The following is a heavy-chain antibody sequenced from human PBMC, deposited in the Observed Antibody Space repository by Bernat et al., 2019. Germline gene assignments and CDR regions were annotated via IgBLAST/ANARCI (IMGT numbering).Heavy chain of an antibody. CDR1: GFTFSSYG. CDR2: IWYDGSNK. Sequence: QVQLVESGGGVVQPGRSLRLSCAASGFTFSSYGMHWVRQAPGKGLEWVAVIWYDGSNKYYADSVKGRFTISRDNSKNTLYLQMNSLRAEDTAVYYCASNLLGSVYYDSSGFIDAFDIWGQGTMVTVSS. D-gene: IGHD3-22*01. V-gene: IGHV3-33*01. J-gene: IGHJ3*02. CDR3: ASNLLGSVYYDSSGFIDAFDI.